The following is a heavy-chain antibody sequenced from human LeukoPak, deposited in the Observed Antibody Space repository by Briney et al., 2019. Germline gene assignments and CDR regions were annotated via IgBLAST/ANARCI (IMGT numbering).Heavy chain of an antibody. CDR3: AKERYYYGSGTNFDY. Sequence: GGSLRLSCAASGFTFSSYGMHWVCQAPGKGLEWVAVISYDGSNKYYADSVKGRFTISRDNSKNTLYLQMNSLRAEDTAVYYCAKERYYYGSGTNFDYWGQGTLVTVSS. J-gene: IGHJ4*02. D-gene: IGHD3-10*01. V-gene: IGHV3-30*18. CDR1: GFTFSSYG. CDR2: ISYDGSNK.